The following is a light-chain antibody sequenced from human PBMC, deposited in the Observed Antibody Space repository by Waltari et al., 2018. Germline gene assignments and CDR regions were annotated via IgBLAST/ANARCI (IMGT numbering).Light chain of an antibody. CDR1: SSNIGRNT. CDR3: AAWDDSLNAHYV. V-gene: IGLV1-44*01. CDR2: SNN. Sequence: QSVLTQPPSASGTPGQRVTIPCSGSSSNIGRNTVNWYQQLPGTAPKLLIYSNNQRPSGVPDRFSGSKSGTSASLAISGLQSEDEADYYCAAWDDSLNAHYVFGTGTKVTVL. J-gene: IGLJ1*01.